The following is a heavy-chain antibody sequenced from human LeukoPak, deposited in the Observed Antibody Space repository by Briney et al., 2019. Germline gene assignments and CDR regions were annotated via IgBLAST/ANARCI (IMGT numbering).Heavy chain of an antibody. CDR1: GFTFSSYA. V-gene: IGHV3-30*19. J-gene: IGHJ4*02. CDR3: ARDRHIVVVTAHDY. Sequence: PGGSLRLSCAASGFTFSSYAMHWVRQAPGKGLEWVAVISYDGSNKYYADSVKGRFTISRDNSKNTLYLQMNSLRAEDTAVYYCARDRHIVVVTAHDYWGQGTLVTVSS. D-gene: IGHD2-21*02. CDR2: ISYDGSNK.